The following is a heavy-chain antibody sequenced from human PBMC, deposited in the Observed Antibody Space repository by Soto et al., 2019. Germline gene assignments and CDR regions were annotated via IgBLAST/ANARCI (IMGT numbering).Heavy chain of an antibody. CDR1: GGSFSGYY. CDR2: INHSGST. CDR3: ARGGAYSSGFRNSSGVVRWFDP. Sequence: SETLSLTCAVYGGSFSGYYWSWIRQPPGKGLEWIGEINHSGSTNYNPSLKSRVTISVDTSKNQFSLKLSSVTAADTAVYYCARGGAYSSGFRNSSGVVRWFDPWGQGTLVTVSS. D-gene: IGHD6-19*01. J-gene: IGHJ5*02. V-gene: IGHV4-34*01.